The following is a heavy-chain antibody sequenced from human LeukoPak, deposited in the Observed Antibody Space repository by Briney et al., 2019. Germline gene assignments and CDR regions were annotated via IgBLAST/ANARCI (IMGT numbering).Heavy chain of an antibody. J-gene: IGHJ4*02. CDR1: VYTFTYSY. V-gene: IGHV1-2*02. D-gene: IGHD3-10*01. CDR2: ISPNNGDT. CDR3: VRSPIGASAY. Sequence: GASVTVSFKPSVYTFTYSYIHWVRQAPGVGLQWMGWISPNNGDTKYAEDFQDRVTMTRDTSISTAYMELTGLTPDDSAVYYCVRSPIGASAYWGRGTLVTVSS.